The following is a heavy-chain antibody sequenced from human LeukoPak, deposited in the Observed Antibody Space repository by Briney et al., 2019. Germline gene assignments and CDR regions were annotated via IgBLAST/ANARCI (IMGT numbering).Heavy chain of an antibody. D-gene: IGHD3-9*01. Sequence: SVTVSCKASVDTFNTYAISWVRQAPGQGLEWMGGVIPIFDSANYAQKFQGRVTITADKSTSTAYMELSSLTSDDTAVYYCARGVDYNLLTAYYLDYWGQGTVVTVSS. CDR3: ARGVDYNLLTAYYLDY. CDR1: VDTFNTYA. V-gene: IGHV1-69*06. CDR2: VIPIFDSA. J-gene: IGHJ4*02.